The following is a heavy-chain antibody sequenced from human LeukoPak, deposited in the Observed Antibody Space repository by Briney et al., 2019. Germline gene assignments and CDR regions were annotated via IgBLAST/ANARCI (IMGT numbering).Heavy chain of an antibody. V-gene: IGHV3-21*01. CDR3: VRDTPGSGWLYY. Sequence: GGSLRLSCAASGFIVSSYPLKWVGQAAGNVLEWVSIISGDSSSIQYADSVKGRFTISRGNTKNSLFLQMSSLRAEDTAVYYCVRDTPGSGWLYYWGQGTLVTVSS. D-gene: IGHD6-19*01. CDR2: ISGDSSSI. CDR1: GFIVSSYP. J-gene: IGHJ4*02.